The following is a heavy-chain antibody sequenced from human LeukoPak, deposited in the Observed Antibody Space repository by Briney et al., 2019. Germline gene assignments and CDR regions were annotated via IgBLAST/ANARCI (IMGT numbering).Heavy chain of an antibody. CDR1: GYTFTGYY. CDR3: AKNPYEYYFDY. D-gene: IGHD5-12*01. V-gene: IGHV1-2*02. Sequence: GASVKVSCKASGYTFTGYYMRWVRQAPGQGLEWMGWINPNSGDTNYAQKFQGRVTMTRDTSIRTAYMELSGLRSDDTAVYYCAKNPYEYYFDYWGQGTLVTVPS. J-gene: IGHJ4*02. CDR2: INPNSGDT.